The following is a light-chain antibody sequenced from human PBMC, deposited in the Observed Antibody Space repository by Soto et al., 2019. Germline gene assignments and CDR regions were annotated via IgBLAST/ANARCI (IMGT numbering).Light chain of an antibody. CDR2: DVS. CDR3: SSYTRSSTWV. Sequence: QSALTQPASVSGSPGQSITISCTGTSSDVGGYNYVSWYQRHPGKAPKLMIYDVSNRPSGVSYRFSGSKSGNTASLTISGLQAEDEADYYCSSYTRSSTWVFGGGTQLTVL. CDR1: SSDVGGYNY. J-gene: IGLJ3*02. V-gene: IGLV2-14*01.